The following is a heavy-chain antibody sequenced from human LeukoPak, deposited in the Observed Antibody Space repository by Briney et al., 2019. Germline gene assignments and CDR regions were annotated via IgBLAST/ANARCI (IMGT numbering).Heavy chain of an antibody. CDR3: ASPPRAY. V-gene: IGHV4-59*08. CDR2: IYYSGST. Sequence: SETLSLTCTVSGGSISSYYWSWIRQPPGKGLEWIGYIYYSGSTYYNPSLKSRVTISVDTSKNQFSLKLSSVTAADTAVYYCASPPRAYWGQGTLVTVSS. J-gene: IGHJ4*02. CDR1: GGSISSYY.